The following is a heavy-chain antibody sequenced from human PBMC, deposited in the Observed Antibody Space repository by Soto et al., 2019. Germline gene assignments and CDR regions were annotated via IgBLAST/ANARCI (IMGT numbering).Heavy chain of an antibody. CDR2: IDSDGSGA. J-gene: IGHJ4*02. Sequence: EVQLVESGGGLVQPGGSLRLSCAASGFTFSNFWMHWVRQAPGKGLVWVSRIDSDGSGAMYAASVKGRLTISRDNAKSTLFLQMNSLRAEDTAVYYCATLNSFGSDYWGRGTLVTVSS. V-gene: IGHV3-74*03. CDR1: GFTFSNFW. D-gene: IGHD5-18*01. CDR3: ATLNSFGSDY.